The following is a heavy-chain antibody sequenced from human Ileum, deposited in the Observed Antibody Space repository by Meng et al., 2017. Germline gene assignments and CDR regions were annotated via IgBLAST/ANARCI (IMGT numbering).Heavy chain of an antibody. CDR2: IHHSGST. V-gene: IGHV4-39*07. J-gene: IGHJ2*01. CDR1: GGAISGSTYY. Sequence: QLQLQVPAPGLVKPPETLPSPCPRAGGAISGSTYYWVWIRQPPGKGLEWIGEIHHSGSTNYNQSLKSRVTMSIDTSKNKFSLELSSVTAADAAVYYCARYGGSGSYWHFDPWGRGTLVTVSS. D-gene: IGHD3-10*01. CDR3: ARYGGSGSYWHFDP.